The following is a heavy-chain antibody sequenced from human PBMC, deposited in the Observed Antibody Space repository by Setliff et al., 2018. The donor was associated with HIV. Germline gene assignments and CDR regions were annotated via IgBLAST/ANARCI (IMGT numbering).Heavy chain of an antibody. D-gene: IGHD1-26*01. CDR2: TTNKADSYTT. V-gene: IGHV3-72*01. Sequence: GSLRLSCAASGFTLSDHYMDWVRQAPGKGLEWVARTTNKADSYTTDYAASVKGRFTISRDDSKNSLYLQMNSLEIEDTAVYYCARAGYFKGFDYWGQGTLVTVSS. CDR1: GFTLSDHY. CDR3: ARAGYFKGFDY. J-gene: IGHJ4*02.